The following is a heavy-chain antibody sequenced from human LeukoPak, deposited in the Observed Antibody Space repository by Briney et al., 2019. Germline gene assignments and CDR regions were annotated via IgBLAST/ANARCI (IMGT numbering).Heavy chain of an antibody. D-gene: IGHD1-14*01. CDR2: VSGSGHST. CDR3: AKTYSITDYFDY. V-gene: IGHV3-23*01. J-gene: IGHJ4*02. CDR1: GFTFSIYA. Sequence: GGSLRLSCAASGFTFSIYAMSWVRQAPGKGLEWVSTVSGSGHSTFYADSVKGRFTISRDNSKNTLYLQMNSLRAEDTAVYYCAKTYSITDYFDYWGQGTLVTVSS.